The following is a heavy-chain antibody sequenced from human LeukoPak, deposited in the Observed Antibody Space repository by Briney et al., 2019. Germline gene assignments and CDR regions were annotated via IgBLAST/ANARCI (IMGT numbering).Heavy chain of an antibody. D-gene: IGHD3-22*01. J-gene: IGHJ4*02. Sequence: SGGSLRLSCAASGFTFSSYGMHWVRQAPGKGLEWVAVISYDGSNKYYADSVKGRFTISRDNSKNTLYLQMNSLRAEDTAVYYCAKDESKGYYDSSGYYYAYWGQGTLVTVSS. CDR3: AKDESKGYYDSSGYYYAY. CDR1: GFTFSSYG. V-gene: IGHV3-30*18. CDR2: ISYDGSNK.